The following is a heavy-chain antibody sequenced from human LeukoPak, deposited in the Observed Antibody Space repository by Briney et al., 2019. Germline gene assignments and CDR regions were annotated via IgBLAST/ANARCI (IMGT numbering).Heavy chain of an antibody. CDR3: AKSGSSWYYFDY. V-gene: IGHV3-9*03. CDR1: GFTFDDYA. Sequence: SGGSLRLSCAASGFTFDDYAMHWVRQAPGKGLEWVSGISWNSGSIGYADSVKGRFTNSRDNAKNSLYLQMNSLRAEDMALYYCAKSGSSWYYFDYWGQGTLVTVSS. CDR2: ISWNSGSI. J-gene: IGHJ4*02. D-gene: IGHD6-13*01.